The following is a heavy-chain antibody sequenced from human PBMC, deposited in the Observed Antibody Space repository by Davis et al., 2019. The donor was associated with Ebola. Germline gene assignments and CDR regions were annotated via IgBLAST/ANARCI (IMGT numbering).Heavy chain of an antibody. CDR1: GYIFTSYA. D-gene: IGHD6-19*01. Sequence: ASVKVSCKASGYIFTSYAMHWVRQAPGQRLEWMGWINAGNGDTKYSQKFQGRVTITRDTSASTAYMELSSLRSEDTAVYYCARAYASAYSSGWYPFDYWGQGTLVTVSS. V-gene: IGHV1-3*01. CDR3: ARAYASAYSSGWYPFDY. CDR2: INAGNGDT. J-gene: IGHJ4*02.